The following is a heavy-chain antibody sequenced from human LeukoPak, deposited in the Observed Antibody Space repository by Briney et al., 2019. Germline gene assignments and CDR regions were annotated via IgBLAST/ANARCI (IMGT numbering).Heavy chain of an antibody. CDR3: ARAAAAGPHDY. CDR2: MNPNSGNT. V-gene: IGHV1-8*02. D-gene: IGHD6-13*01. J-gene: IGHJ4*02. Sequence: GASVKVSCKASGGTFSSYAISWVRQAPGQGLEWMGWMNPNSGNTGYAQKFQGRVTMTRNTSISTAYMELSSLRSEDTAVYYCARAAAAGPHDYWGQGTLVTVSS. CDR1: GGTFSSYA.